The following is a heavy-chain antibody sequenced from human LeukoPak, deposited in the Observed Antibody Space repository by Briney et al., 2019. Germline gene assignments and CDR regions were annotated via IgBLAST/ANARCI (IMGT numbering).Heavy chain of an antibody. CDR1: GGSISSGSYY. J-gene: IGHJ4*02. CDR3: ARAGVGGSYSQYFDY. CDR2: IYTSGST. V-gene: IGHV4-61*02. Sequence: SETLSLTCTVSGGSISSGSYYWSWIRQPAGKGLEWIGRIYTSGSTNYNPSLKSRVTISVDTSKNQFSLKLSSVTAADTAVYYCARAGVGGSYSQYFDYWGQGTLDTVSS. D-gene: IGHD1-26*01.